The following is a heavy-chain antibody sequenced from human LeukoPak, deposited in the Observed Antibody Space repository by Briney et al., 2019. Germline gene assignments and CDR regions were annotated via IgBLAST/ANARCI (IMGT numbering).Heavy chain of an antibody. V-gene: IGHV4-30-4*08. D-gene: IGHD3-9*01. J-gene: IGHJ5*02. CDR2: IYYSGST. Sequence: SETLSLTCTVSGGSISSGDYFWSWIRQPPGKGLEWIGYIYYSGSTYYNPSLKSRVTISVDTSKNQFSLKLSSVTAADTAVYYCARFEASWFDPWGQGTLVTVSS. CDR3: ARFEASWFDP. CDR1: GGSISSGDYF.